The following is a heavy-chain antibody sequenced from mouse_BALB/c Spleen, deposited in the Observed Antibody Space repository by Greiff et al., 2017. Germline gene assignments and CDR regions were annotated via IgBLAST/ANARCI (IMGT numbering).Heavy chain of an antibody. CDR1: GYSITSGYY. J-gene: IGHJ4*01. Sequence: EVKVEESGPGLVKPSQSLSLTCSVTGYSITSGYYWNWIRQFPGNKLEWMGYISYDGSNNYNPSLKNRISITRDTSKNQFFLKLNSVTTEDTATYYCATTVVARSPYAMDYWGQGTSVTVSS. CDR3: ATTVVARSPYAMDY. CDR2: ISYDGSN. D-gene: IGHD1-1*01. V-gene: IGHV3-6*02.